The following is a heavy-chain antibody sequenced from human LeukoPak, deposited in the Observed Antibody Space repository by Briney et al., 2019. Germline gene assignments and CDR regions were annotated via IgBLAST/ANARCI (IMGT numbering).Heavy chain of an antibody. V-gene: IGHV3-30-3*01. CDR3: ARLYSGSYLGYYYYGMDV. D-gene: IGHD1-26*01. CDR2: ISYDGSNK. CDR1: GFTFSSYA. Sequence: GGSLRLSCAASGFTFSSYAMHWVRQAPGKGLEWVAVISYDGSNKYYADSVKGRFTISRDNSKNTLYLQMNSLRAEDTAVYYCARLYSGSYLGYYYYGMDVWGQGTTVTVSS. J-gene: IGHJ6*02.